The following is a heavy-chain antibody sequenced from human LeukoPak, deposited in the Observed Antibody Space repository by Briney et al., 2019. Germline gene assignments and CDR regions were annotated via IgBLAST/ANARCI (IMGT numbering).Heavy chain of an antibody. Sequence: GGSLRLSCAASGFTFSSYGMLWVRQAPGKGLEWVAVISYDGSNKYYADSVKGRFTISRDNSKNTLYLQMNSLRAEDTAVYYCAKDLRGSSGYYDSDDYWGQGTLVTVSS. CDR1: GFTFSSYG. J-gene: IGHJ4*02. D-gene: IGHD3-22*01. CDR2: ISYDGSNK. CDR3: AKDLRGSSGYYDSDDY. V-gene: IGHV3-30*18.